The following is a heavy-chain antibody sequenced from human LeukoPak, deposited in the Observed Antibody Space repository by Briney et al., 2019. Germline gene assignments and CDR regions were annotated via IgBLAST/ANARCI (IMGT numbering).Heavy chain of an antibody. CDR3: ARGVPIRDYYYYYMDV. V-gene: IGHV1-69*05. J-gene: IGHJ6*03. D-gene: IGHD5-24*01. CDR2: IIPIFGTA. CDR1: GYTFTSYG. Sequence: GASVKVSCKASGYTFTSYGISWVRQAPGQGLEWMGRIIPIFGTANYAQKFQGRVTITTDESTSTAYMELSSLRSEDTAVYYCARGVPIRDYYYYYMDVWGKGTTVTVS.